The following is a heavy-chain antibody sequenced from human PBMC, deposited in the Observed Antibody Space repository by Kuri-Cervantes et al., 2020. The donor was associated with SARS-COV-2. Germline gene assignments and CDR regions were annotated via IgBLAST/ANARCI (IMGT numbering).Heavy chain of an antibody. Sequence: GESLKISCAASGFTFNSYAMSWVRQAPGKGLEWVSAISGSGGSTYYADSVKGRFTISRDNSENTLYLQMNSLRAEDAAVYYCAKLSNWDDAFDIWGQGTMVTVSS. J-gene: IGHJ3*02. CDR3: AKLSNWDDAFDI. V-gene: IGHV3-23*01. CDR1: GFTFNSYA. CDR2: ISGSGGST. D-gene: IGHD1-1*01.